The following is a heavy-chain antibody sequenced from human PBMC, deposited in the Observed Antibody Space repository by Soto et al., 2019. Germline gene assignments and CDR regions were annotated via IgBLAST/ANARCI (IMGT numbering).Heavy chain of an antibody. Sequence: PSQTLSLTCAISGDSVSSNSAAWNWIRQSPSRGLEWLGRTYYRSKWYNDYAVSVKSRITINPDTSKSQFSLQLNSVTPEDTAVYYCARGSLLRFLEWLFDYWGQGTLVTVSS. CDR1: GDSVSSNSAA. CDR2: TYYRSKWYN. D-gene: IGHD3-3*01. V-gene: IGHV6-1*01. CDR3: ARGSLLRFLEWLFDY. J-gene: IGHJ4*02.